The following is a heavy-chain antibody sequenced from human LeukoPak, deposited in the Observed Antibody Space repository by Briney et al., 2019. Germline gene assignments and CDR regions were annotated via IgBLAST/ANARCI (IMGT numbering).Heavy chain of an antibody. V-gene: IGHV4-4*07. CDR1: GGSVSSYY. Sequence: PSETLSLTCTVSGGSVSSYYWSWIRQPAGKGREWIGRIYTSGSTNYNPSLKSRVTMSVDTSKNQFSLKLSSVTAADTAVYYCARASGWYLGNWFDPWGQGTLVTVSS. CDR3: ARASGWYLGNWFDP. J-gene: IGHJ5*02. D-gene: IGHD6-19*01. CDR2: IYTSGST.